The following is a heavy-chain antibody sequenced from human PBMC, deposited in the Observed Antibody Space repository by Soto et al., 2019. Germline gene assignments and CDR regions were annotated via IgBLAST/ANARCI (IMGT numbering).Heavy chain of an antibody. J-gene: IGHJ4*02. D-gene: IGHD3-16*02. V-gene: IGHV4-59*01. Sequence: SETLSLTCTVSGGSISSYYWSWIRQPPGKGLEWIGYIYYSGSTNYNPSLKSRVTISVDTSKNQFSLKLSSVTAADTAVYYCAGSYRYTRGPFDYWGQGTLVTVSS. CDR2: IYYSGST. CDR1: GGSISSYY. CDR3: AGSYRYTRGPFDY.